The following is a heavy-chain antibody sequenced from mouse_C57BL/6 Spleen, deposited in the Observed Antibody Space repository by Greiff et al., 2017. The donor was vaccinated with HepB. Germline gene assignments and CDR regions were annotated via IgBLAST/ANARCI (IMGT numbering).Heavy chain of an antibody. V-gene: IGHV1-80*01. CDR1: GYAFSSYW. CDR2: IYPGDGDT. J-gene: IGHJ3*01. Sequence: LVESGAELVKPGASVKISCKASGYAFSSYWMNWVKQRPGKGLEWIGQIYPGDGDTNYNGKFKGKATLTADKSSSTAYMQLSSLTSEDSAVYFCARGNYGNSAWFAYWGQGTLVTVSA. CDR3: ARGNYGNSAWFAY. D-gene: IGHD2-1*01.